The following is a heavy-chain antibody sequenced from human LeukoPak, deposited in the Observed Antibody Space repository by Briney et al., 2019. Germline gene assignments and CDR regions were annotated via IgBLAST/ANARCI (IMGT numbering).Heavy chain of an antibody. CDR2: INHSGST. CDR1: GGSFSGYY. D-gene: IGHD3-22*01. V-gene: IGHV4-34*01. CDR3: ARGRGRSGYDY. Sequence: SETLSLTCAVYGGSFSGYYWSWIRQPPGKGLEWIGEINHSGSTNYNPSLKSRVTMSVDTSKNQFSLKLSSVTAADTAVYYCARGRGRSGYDYWGQGTLVTASS. J-gene: IGHJ4*02.